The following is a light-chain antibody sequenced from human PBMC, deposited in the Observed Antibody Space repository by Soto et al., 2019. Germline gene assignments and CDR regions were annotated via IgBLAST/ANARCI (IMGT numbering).Light chain of an antibody. CDR2: AAS. V-gene: IGKV1-39*01. CDR1: QSISNY. J-gene: IGKJ1*01. CDR3: QQSYSTPRT. Sequence: DIQMTQSPSSLSASVGDRVTITCRASQSISNYLNWYQQKPGKDPKLLMYAASSLQSGVPSRLGGSGSGTDFTLTISSLQPEDFATYYCQQSYSTPRTFGQGTKVEIK.